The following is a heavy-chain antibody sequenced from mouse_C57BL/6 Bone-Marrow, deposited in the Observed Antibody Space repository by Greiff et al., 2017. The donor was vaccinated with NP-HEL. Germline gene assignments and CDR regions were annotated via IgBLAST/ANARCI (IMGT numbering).Heavy chain of an antibody. D-gene: IGHD2-5*01. CDR2: IDPSDSYT. J-gene: IGHJ4*01. Sequence: LQQPGASVKLSCTASGYSFTSYWMPWAKQRPGQGLEWIGEIDPSDSYTNYNQKFKGKATLTVDTSSSTAYMQLSSLTSEDSAVYYCARKGYYSSYAWDYWGQGTSVTVSS. V-gene: IGHV1-50*01. CDR1: GYSFTSYW. CDR3: ARKGYYSSYAWDY.